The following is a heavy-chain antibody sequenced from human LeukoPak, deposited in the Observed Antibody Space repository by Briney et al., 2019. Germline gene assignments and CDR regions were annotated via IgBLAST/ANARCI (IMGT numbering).Heavy chain of an antibody. CDR1: GYTFTGYY. D-gene: IGHD3-10*01. Sequence: ASVKVSCKASGYTFTGYYMHWVRQAPGQGLEWMGRINPNSGGTNYAKKFQGRVTMTRDTSISTAYMELSRLRSDDTAVYYCARDEFGEDPREEYFDYLGQGTLVTVSS. J-gene: IGHJ4*02. CDR3: ARDEFGEDPREEYFDY. CDR2: INPNSGGT. V-gene: IGHV1-2*06.